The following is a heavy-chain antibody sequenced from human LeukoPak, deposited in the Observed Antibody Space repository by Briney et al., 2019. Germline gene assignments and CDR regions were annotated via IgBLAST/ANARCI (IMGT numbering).Heavy chain of an antibody. Sequence: PGTSLRLSCAASGFTFSSYGMHWVRQAPGKGLEWVAVISYDGSNKYYADSVKGRFTISRDNSKNTLYLQMNSLRAEDTAVYYCAKEKGDLRYCSGGSCFPVYYYYGMDVWGKGTTVTVSS. J-gene: IGHJ6*04. V-gene: IGHV3-30*18. CDR3: AKEKGDLRYCSGGSCFPVYYYYGMDV. CDR1: GFTFSSYG. CDR2: ISYDGSNK. D-gene: IGHD2-15*01.